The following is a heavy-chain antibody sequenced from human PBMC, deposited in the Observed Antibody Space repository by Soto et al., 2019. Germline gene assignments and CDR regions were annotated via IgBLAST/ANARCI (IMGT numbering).Heavy chain of an antibody. V-gene: IGHV3-23*01. D-gene: IGHD2-15*01. J-gene: IGHJ4*02. Sequence: EVQLLESGGGLVQPGGSLRLSCAASGFTFSSFAMGWVRQAPGTGLEWVSVIAGSGGDTSFADSVKGRFSISTDNSKNTLYMSMNSLRAEDSARYYCAKEIGAAAWVETSAFDLWGQGTLVTVSS. CDR3: AKEIGAAAWVETSAFDL. CDR1: GFTFSSFA. CDR2: IAGSGGDT.